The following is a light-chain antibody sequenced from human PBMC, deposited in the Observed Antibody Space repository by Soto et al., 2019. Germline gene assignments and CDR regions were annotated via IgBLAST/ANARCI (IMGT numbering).Light chain of an antibody. CDR1: SSDVGGYNY. CDR3: SSYTSSSTPCV. J-gene: IGLJ1*01. CDR2: DVS. V-gene: IGLV2-14*01. Sequence: QSVLTQPASVSGSPGQSITIPCTGTSSDVGGYNYVSWYQQHPGKAPKLMIYDVSNRPSGVSNRFSGSKSGNTASLTISGLQAEDEADYYCSSYTSSSTPCVFGTGTKVTVL.